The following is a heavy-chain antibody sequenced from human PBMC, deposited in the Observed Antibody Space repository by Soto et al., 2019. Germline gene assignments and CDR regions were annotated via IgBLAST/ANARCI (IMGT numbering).Heavy chain of an antibody. CDR2: ISGSGGST. Sequence: GSLRLSCAASGFTFSSYAMRWVRQAPGKGLEWVSAISGSGGSTYYADSVKGRFTISRDNSKNTLYLQMNSLRAEDTAVYYCARGPLVGATPLDHWGQGTPVTVSS. J-gene: IGHJ4*02. CDR3: ARGPLVGATPLDH. V-gene: IGHV3-23*01. CDR1: GFTFSSYA. D-gene: IGHD1-26*01.